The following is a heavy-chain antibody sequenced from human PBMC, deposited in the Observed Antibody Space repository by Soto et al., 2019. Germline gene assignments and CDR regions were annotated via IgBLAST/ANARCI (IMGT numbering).Heavy chain of an antibody. CDR2: ISGSGSST. J-gene: IGHJ4*02. CDR3: AKGTVWSGRLLAY. CDR1: GFTFSSYA. Sequence: VGSLRLSCAASGFTFSSYAMSWVRRAPGKGLEWVSAISGSGSSTYYADSVKGRFTISRDNSKNTLYLQMNSLRAEDTAVYYCAKGTVWSGRLLAYWGQGTLVTVSS. V-gene: IGHV3-23*01. D-gene: IGHD1-1*01.